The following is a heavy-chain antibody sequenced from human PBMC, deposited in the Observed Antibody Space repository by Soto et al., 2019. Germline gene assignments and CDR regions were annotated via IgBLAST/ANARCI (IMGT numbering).Heavy chain of an antibody. CDR1: GYTFTSHA. J-gene: IGHJ4*02. V-gene: IGHV1-3*05. Sequence: QVQLVQSGAEEKKPGASLKVSCKSSGYTFTSHAMHWVRQAPGQRLEWMGWINTAYGTTKYSQKLQGRVTIIRDTSASTVYMELSSLRSEDTAVDYCASDRDWAFDYWGQGTLVTVSS. CDR2: INTAYGTT. D-gene: IGHD3-9*01. CDR3: ASDRDWAFDY.